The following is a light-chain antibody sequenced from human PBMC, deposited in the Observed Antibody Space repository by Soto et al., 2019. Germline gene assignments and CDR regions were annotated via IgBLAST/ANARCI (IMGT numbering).Light chain of an antibody. V-gene: IGKV1-5*03. J-gene: IGKJ4*01. CDR1: QSISSW. CDR2: KAS. CDR3: QQYNSYSLT. Sequence: DIQMTQSPSTLSASVGDRVTITCRTSQSISSWLAWYQQKPGKAPKLLIYKASSLESGVPSRFSGSGSGTEFTLTISSLQPDDFATYYCQQYNSYSLTFGGGTKVEIK.